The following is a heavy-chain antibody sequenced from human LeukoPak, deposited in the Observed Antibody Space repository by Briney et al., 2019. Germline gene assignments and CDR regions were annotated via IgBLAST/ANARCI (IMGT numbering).Heavy chain of an antibody. CDR3: ARDHGSSSGWSTFDY. Sequence: GGSLRLSCAASGFTFSSYGMHWVRQAPGKGLEWVAVIWYEGSNKYYADSVKGRFTISRDNSTNTLYLQMNSLRAEDTAVYYCARDHGSSSGWSTFDYWGQGTLVTVSS. D-gene: IGHD6-19*01. V-gene: IGHV3-33*01. J-gene: IGHJ4*02. CDR1: GFTFSSYG. CDR2: IWYEGSNK.